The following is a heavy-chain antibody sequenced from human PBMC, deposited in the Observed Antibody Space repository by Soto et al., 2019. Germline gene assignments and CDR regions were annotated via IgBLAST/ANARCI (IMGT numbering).Heavy chain of an antibody. J-gene: IGHJ5*02. CDR3: ARFDVLWFGESRTWFDP. CDR2: IYYSGST. V-gene: IGHV4-31*03. CDR1: GGSISSGGYY. D-gene: IGHD3-10*01. Sequence: QVQLQESGPGLVKPSQTLSLTCTVSGGSISSGGYYWSWIRQHPGKGLEWIGYIYYSGSTYYNPSLKSRVTISVDTSKNQFSLKLSSVTAADTAVYYCARFDVLWFGESRTWFDPWGQGTLVTVSS.